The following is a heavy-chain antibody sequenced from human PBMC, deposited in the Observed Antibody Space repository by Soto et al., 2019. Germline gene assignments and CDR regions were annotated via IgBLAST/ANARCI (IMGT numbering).Heavy chain of an antibody. CDR3: ARDGGDIVVVPAAIGFNDYYYGMDV. D-gene: IGHD2-2*02. CDR1: GLTFGSYA. V-gene: IGHV3-30-3*01. Sequence: GGSLRLSCAASGLTFGSYAVHWVRQAPGRGLEWVAVISYDGSNKYYADSVKGRFTISRDNSKNTLYLQMNSLRAEDTAVYYCARDGGDIVVVPAAIGFNDYYYGMDVWGQGTTVTVSS. J-gene: IGHJ6*02. CDR2: ISYDGSNK.